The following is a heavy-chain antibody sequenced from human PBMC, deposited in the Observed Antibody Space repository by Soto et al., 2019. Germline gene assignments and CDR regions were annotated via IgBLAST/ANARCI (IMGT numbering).Heavy chain of an antibody. V-gene: IGHV3-23*01. CDR2: VSATGRSA. CDR1: VCTCSSYA. D-gene: IGHD4-17*01. CDR3: ARGSAYSDYDLEY. J-gene: IGHJ4*02. Sequence: PGVSLILSCSASVCTCSSYAMTWVRQAPGQGLEWVSGVSATGRSAHNADPVNGRFTISRDISTNRLYLHMNSLRAEDTAVYYCARGSAYSDYDLEYWGQGTLVTVSS.